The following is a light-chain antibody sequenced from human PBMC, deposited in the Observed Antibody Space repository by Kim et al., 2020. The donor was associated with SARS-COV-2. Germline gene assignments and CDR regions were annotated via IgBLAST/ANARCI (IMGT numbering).Light chain of an antibody. J-gene: IGKJ1*01. CDR2: GAP. CDR1: QSVSRSY. CDR3: QQYGSSPRT. V-gene: IGKV3-20*01. Sequence: GERANHYSRARQSVSRSYVSWYQQKPGQAPRLLSYGAPSRATGIPDRCSDSGSGTDFTLTISRLEPEDFAVYYCQQYGSSPRTFGQGTKVDIK.